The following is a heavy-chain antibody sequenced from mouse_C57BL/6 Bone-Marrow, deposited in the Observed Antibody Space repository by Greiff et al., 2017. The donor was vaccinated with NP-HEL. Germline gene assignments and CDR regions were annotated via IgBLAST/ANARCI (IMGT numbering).Heavy chain of an antibody. D-gene: IGHD2-3*01. CDR3: AEDGYYVAWFAY. V-gene: IGHV1-81*01. CDR2: IYPRSGNT. J-gene: IGHJ3*01. Sequence: QVQLQQSGVELARPGASVKLSCKASGYTFTSYGISWVKQRTGQGLEWIGEIYPRSGNTYYNEKFKGKATLTADKSSSTAYMELRSLTSEDSAVYFCAEDGYYVAWFAYWGQGTLVTVSA. CDR1: GYTFTSYG.